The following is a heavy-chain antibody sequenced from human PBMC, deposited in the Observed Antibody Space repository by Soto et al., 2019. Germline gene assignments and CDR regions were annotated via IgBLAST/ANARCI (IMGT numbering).Heavy chain of an antibody. CDR1: GGTFSSYA. V-gene: IGHV1-69*13. D-gene: IGHD3-3*01. J-gene: IGHJ6*02. Sequence: SVKVSCKASGGTFSSYAISWVRQAPGQGLEWMGGIIPIFGTANYAQKFQGRVTITADESTSTAYMELSSLRSEDTAVYYCSIGGRIFGVVIKADYYGMDVWGQGTTVTVSS. CDR3: SIGGRIFGVVIKADYYGMDV. CDR2: IIPIFGTA.